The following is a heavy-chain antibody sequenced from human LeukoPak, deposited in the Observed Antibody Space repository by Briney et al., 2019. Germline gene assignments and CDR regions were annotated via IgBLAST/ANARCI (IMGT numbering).Heavy chain of an antibody. V-gene: IGHV1-69*04. J-gene: IGHJ3*02. CDR2: IIPILDVA. D-gene: IGHD2-15*01. CDR1: GGTFSSYA. Sequence: SVKVSCKASGGTFSSYAISWVRQAPGQGLEWMGRIIPILDVANYAQKFQGGVTMTTDTSTSTAYMNLRSLRSDDTAVYYCAREDCSGGSCYSLSLTPVFHVFDIWGQRTMVTVSS. CDR3: AREDCSGGSCYSLSLTPVFHVFDI.